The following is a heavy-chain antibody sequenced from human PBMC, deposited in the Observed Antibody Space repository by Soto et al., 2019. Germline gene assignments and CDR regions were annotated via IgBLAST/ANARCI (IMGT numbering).Heavy chain of an antibody. D-gene: IGHD6-19*01. CDR1: GFTFSSYW. CDR3: ARAGYSSGWHYYYHGMDV. CDR2: INSDGSST. V-gene: IGHV3-74*01. J-gene: IGHJ6*02. Sequence: GGSLRLACAASGFTFSSYWMHWVRQAPGKGLVWVSRINSDGSSTSYADSVKGRFTISRDNAKNTLYLQMNSLRAEDTAVYYCARAGYSSGWHYYYHGMDVWGQGTTVTVSS.